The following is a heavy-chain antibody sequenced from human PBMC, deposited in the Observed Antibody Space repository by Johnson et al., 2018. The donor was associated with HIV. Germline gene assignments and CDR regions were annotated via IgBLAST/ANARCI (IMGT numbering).Heavy chain of an antibody. CDR1: GFTFTNAW. D-gene: IGHD5-24*01. J-gene: IGHJ3*01. CDR3: AKDVGDGYNRWGAFEL. Sequence: MQLVESGGGLVKPGGSLRLSCAASGFTFTNAWLSWVRQAPGKGLEWVGRIKSKNDGGTTEYGAPGKGRFTISRDNSQNTLYLYMSSLRVEDAGVYYCAKDVGDGYNRWGAFELWGQGTMVTVSS. V-gene: IGHV3-15*01. CDR2: IKSKNDGGTT.